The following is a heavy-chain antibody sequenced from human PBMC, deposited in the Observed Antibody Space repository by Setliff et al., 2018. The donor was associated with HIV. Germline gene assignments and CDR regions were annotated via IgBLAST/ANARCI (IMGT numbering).Heavy chain of an antibody. CDR2: ISYDGSNK. J-gene: IGHJ6*02. CDR1: SSYA. Sequence: PGGSLRLSCEAFSSYAMHWVRQAPGKGLVWVAVISYDGSNKYYADSVKGRFTISRDNSRNTLYLQMNSLRPEDSAVYYRATEVEKYSYGSSGMDVWGQGTTVTVSS. CDR3: ATEVEKYSYGSSGMDV. D-gene: IGHD5-18*01. V-gene: IGHV3-30*04.